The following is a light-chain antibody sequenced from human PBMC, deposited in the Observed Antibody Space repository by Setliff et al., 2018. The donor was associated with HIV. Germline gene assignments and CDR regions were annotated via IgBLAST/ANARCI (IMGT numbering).Light chain of an antibody. CDR2: DVY. CDR1: NIGSES. J-gene: IGLJ2*01. CDR3: CSYAGSYTLV. Sequence: LTQPPSVSVAPGKTARITCGGNNIGSESVHWFQQHPGKAPKVLIYDVYKRPSGVPDRFSGSKSDNTASLTISGLQAEDEADYYCCSYAGSYTLVFGGGTKVTVL. V-gene: IGLV2-11*01.